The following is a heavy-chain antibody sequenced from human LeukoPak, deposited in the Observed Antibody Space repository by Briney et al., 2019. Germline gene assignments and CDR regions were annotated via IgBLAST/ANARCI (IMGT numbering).Heavy chain of an antibody. J-gene: IGHJ4*02. CDR1: GFTFSNYW. CDR2: IKPDGSAK. Sequence: GGSLRPSCAASGFTFSNYWMNWVRQAPGKGLEWVANIKPDGSAKYYVDSVKGRFTISRDNAKNSLYLQVNSLTAEDTAVYYCARELTYYYDHWGLGTLITVSS. CDR3: ARELTYYYDH. D-gene: IGHD3-16*01. V-gene: IGHV3-7*01.